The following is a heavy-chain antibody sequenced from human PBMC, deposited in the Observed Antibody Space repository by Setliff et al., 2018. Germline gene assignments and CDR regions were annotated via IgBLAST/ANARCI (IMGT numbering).Heavy chain of an antibody. Sequence: ASVKVSCKASGYTFTRYGISWVRQAPGKGFEWMGWIGPYNGNTYYAQKFQGRVAITTDTSTSTAYMELRSLRSDDTAVYYCAKGGNITREAYYYYGMDVWGQGTTVTAP. V-gene: IGHV1-18*01. CDR1: GYTFTRYG. CDR3: AKGGNITREAYYYYGMDV. J-gene: IGHJ6*02. CDR2: IGPYNGNT. D-gene: IGHD1-20*01.